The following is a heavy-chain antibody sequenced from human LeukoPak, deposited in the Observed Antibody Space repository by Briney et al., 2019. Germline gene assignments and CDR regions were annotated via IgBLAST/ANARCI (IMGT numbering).Heavy chain of an antibody. D-gene: IGHD5-24*01. V-gene: IGHV4-34*01. CDR3: ARGRWLHLQIFDY. CDR2: INHSGGT. Sequence: SETLSLTCAVYGGSFSDYSWSWIRQPPGKGLEWIGEINHSGGTNNNPSLMSRVIMSVDTSKNQFSLKLSSVTAADTAVYYCARGRWLHLQIFDYWGQGTLVTVSS. CDR1: GGSFSDYS. J-gene: IGHJ4*02.